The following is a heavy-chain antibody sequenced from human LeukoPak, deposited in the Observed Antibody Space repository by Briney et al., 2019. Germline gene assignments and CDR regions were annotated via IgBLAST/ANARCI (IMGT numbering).Heavy chain of an antibody. CDR3: ARQELGYCSSTSCDHAFDI. CDR2: IYPGDSDT. V-gene: IGHV5-51*01. D-gene: IGHD2-2*01. CDR1: GYSYTSYR. J-gene: IGHJ3*02. Sequence: PGGSLSLSCKGSGYSYTSYRIGWVRQMPGKGLEWMGIIYPGDSDTRYSPSFQGQVTISADKSISTAYLQWSSLKASDTAMYYCARQELGYCSSTSCDHAFDIWGQGTMVTVSS.